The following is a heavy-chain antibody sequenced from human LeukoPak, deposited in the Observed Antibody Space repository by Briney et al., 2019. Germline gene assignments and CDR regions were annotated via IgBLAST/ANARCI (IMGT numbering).Heavy chain of an antibody. Sequence: SQTLSLTCTVSGGSISSGSYYWSWIRQPAGKGQEWIGRIYTSGSTNYNPSLKSRVTISVDTSKNQFSLKLSSVTAADTAVYYCARSIGYCSSTSFSYYYYYMDVWGKGTTVTVSS. V-gene: IGHV4-61*02. J-gene: IGHJ6*03. CDR2: IYTSGST. CDR3: ARSIGYCSSTSFSYYYYYMDV. CDR1: GGSISSGSYY. D-gene: IGHD2-2*01.